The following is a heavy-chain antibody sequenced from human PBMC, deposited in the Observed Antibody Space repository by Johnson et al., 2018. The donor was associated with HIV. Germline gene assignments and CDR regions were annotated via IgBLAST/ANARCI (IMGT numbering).Heavy chain of an antibody. V-gene: IGHV3-13*01. CDR2: IGTAGDT. Sequence: QLVESGGGLGQPGGSLRLSCADSGFIFSSYDMHWVRQATGKGLEWVSTIGTAGDTSYPGSVKGRFTISRENAKNSLYLQMNSLKAGDTAVYYCARGRDYYGSIDAFDIWGQGTLVTVYS. J-gene: IGHJ3*02. CDR1: GFIFSSYD. CDR3: ARGRDYYGSIDAFDI. D-gene: IGHD3-10*01.